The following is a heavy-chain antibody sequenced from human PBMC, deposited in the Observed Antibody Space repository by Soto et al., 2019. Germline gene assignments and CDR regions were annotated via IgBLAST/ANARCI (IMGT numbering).Heavy chain of an antibody. J-gene: IGHJ4*01. V-gene: IGHV4-4*07. CDR2: IYTVGST. CDR3: ARSPLTHSYAQFDS. CDR1: GGSLSNYY. Sequence: PSETLSLTCTASGGSLSNYYRSWIRQPAGKALEWIGRIYTVGSTNYNPSLKSRFTMSIDTSKNQFSLRLTSATAADTAVYFCARSPLTHSYAQFDSWGQGSLVTVSS. D-gene: IGHD5-18*01.